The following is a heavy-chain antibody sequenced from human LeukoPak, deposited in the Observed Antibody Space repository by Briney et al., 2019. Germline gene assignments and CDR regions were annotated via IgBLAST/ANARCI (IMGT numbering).Heavy chain of an antibody. Sequence: ASVKVSCKASGYTFTGYYIHWVRQAPGQGLEWMAWINPNSGGTNYAQKFQGRVTMTRDTSISTAYMELSRLRSDDTAVYYCARDRRYYGSGSYIFDYWGQGTLATVSS. D-gene: IGHD3-10*01. J-gene: IGHJ4*02. CDR3: ARDRRYYGSGSYIFDY. CDR1: GYTFTGYY. CDR2: INPNSGGT. V-gene: IGHV1-2*02.